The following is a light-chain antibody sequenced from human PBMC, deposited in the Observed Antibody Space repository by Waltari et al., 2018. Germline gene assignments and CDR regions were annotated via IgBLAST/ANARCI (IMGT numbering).Light chain of an antibody. CDR2: YDS. Sequence: SYVLTQAPSVSVAPGETARLTCGGNNIADKHVHWYQQKPGQAPVLVIFYDSDRPSGIPERCSGSNSGNTATLTISRAEAGDEADYYCQVWDTSIDLSVFGTGTKVTVL. CDR3: QVWDTSIDLSV. V-gene: IGLV3-21*04. CDR1: NIADKH. J-gene: IGLJ1*01.